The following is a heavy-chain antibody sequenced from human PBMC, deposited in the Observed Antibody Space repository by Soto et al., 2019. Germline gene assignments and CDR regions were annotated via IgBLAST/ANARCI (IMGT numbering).Heavy chain of an antibody. CDR1: GGSVSSGSYY. V-gene: IGHV4-61*01. CDR3: ATQEVGGSYVYTFDP. D-gene: IGHD1-26*01. J-gene: IGHJ5*02. Sequence: PSEILSLTCTVSGGSVSSGSYYWSWIRQPPGKGLEWIGYIYYSGSTNYNPSLKSRVTISVDTSKNQFSLKLSSVTAADTAVYYCATQEVGGSYVYTFDPWGQGTLVTVSS. CDR2: IYYSGST.